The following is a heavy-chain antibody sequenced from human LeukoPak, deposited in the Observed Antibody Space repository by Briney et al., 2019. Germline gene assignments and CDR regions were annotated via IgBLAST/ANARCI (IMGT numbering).Heavy chain of an antibody. CDR3: ASRYCTSTNCYAFDI. Sequence: GGSLRLSCAASGFTFSSYSMNWARQAPGKGLEWVSSISSDSNYIFYADSVQGRFTISRDNAENSPFLQMNSLRAEDTAVYYCASRYCTSTNCYAFDIWGQGTMVTVSS. CDR2: ISSDSNYI. V-gene: IGHV3-21*01. J-gene: IGHJ3*02. CDR1: GFTFSSYS. D-gene: IGHD2-2*01.